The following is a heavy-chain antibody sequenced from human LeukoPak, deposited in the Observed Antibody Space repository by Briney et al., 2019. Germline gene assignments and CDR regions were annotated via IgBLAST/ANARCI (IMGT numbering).Heavy chain of an antibody. Sequence: PSETLSLTCTVSGGSISSSSYYWGWIRQPPGKGLEWIGSIYYSGSTYYNPSLKSRVTISVDTSKNQFSLKLSSVTAADTAVYDCARCQFKRWFDPWGQGTLVTVSS. V-gene: IGHV4-39*01. CDR1: GGSISSSSYY. CDR2: IYYSGST. J-gene: IGHJ5*02. CDR3: ARCQFKRWFDP.